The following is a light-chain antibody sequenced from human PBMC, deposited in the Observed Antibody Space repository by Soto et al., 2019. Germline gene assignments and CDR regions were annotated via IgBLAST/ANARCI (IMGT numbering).Light chain of an antibody. CDR1: SSDVGSHKF. Sequence: QSALTQPASVSGSPGQSITISCPGSSSDVGSHKFVSWYQQHPGKAPKLMIYEVTNRPSGVSNRFSGSKSGNTASLTISGLQAEDEADYYCTSYTTSSSVVFGGGTKLTVL. CDR2: EVT. CDR3: TSYTTSSSVV. J-gene: IGLJ2*01. V-gene: IGLV2-14*01.